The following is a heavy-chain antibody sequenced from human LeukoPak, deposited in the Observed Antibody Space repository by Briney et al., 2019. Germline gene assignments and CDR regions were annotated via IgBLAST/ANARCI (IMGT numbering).Heavy chain of an antibody. J-gene: IGHJ4*02. Sequence: SETLSLTCAVCGGSFSGYYWSWIRQPPGKGLEWIGEINHSGSTNYNPSLASRVTISVDTSKNQFSLKLSSVTAADTAVYYCASQEGAVAGNNDYWGQGTLVTVSS. V-gene: IGHV4-34*01. CDR2: INHSGST. CDR1: GGSFSGYY. CDR3: ASQEGAVAGNNDY. D-gene: IGHD6-19*01.